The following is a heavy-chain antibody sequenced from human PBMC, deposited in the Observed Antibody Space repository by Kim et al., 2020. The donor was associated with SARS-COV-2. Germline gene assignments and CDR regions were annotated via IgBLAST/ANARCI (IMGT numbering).Heavy chain of an antibody. J-gene: IGHJ6*02. V-gene: IGHV1-69*13. CDR2: IIPIFGTA. D-gene: IGHD1-1*01. CDR3: ARPMATTETPYYYYGMDV. CDR1: GGTFSSYA. Sequence: SVKVSCKASGGTFSSYAISWVRQAPGQGLEWMGGIIPIFGTANYAQKFQGRVTITADESTSTAYMELSSLRSEDTAVYYCARPMATTETPYYYYGMDVWGQGTTVTVSS.